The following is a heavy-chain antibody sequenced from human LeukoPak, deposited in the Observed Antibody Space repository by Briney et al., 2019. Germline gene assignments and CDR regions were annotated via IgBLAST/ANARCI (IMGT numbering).Heavy chain of an antibody. Sequence: PSETLSLTCTVSGGSISSYYWSWLRQPPGQGLEGIGSVYYSKSKNYHTSLKSRVSISVGTSKNQFSVKVSSVTAADTATYYCAKGRVPGDRGQGTLVTVSS. J-gene: IGHJ4*02. CDR3: AKGRVPGD. CDR1: GGSISSYY. D-gene: IGHD2-2*01. CDR2: VYYSKSK. V-gene: IGHV4-59*01.